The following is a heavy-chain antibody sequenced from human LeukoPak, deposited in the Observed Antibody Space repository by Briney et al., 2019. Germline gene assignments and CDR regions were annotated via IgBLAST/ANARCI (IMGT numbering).Heavy chain of an antibody. CDR2: IRSKAYGGTT. V-gene: IGHV3-49*04. CDR3: TRGRPSLGTYDFDY. D-gene: IGHD1-7*01. J-gene: IGHJ4*02. CDR1: GFTFSSYW. Sequence: GGSLRLSCAASGFTFSSYWMSWVRQAPGKGLEWVGFIRSKAYGGTTEYAASVKGRFTISRDDSKSIAYLQMNSLKTEDTAAYYCTRGRPSLGTYDFDYWGQGTLVTVSS.